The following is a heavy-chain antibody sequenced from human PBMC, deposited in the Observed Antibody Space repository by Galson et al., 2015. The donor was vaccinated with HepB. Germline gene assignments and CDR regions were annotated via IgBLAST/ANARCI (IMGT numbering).Heavy chain of an antibody. J-gene: IGHJ4*02. D-gene: IGHD5-24*01. V-gene: IGHV1-3*04. CDR1: EYTFTSYA. CDR2: INTGKSNT. Sequence: SVKVSCKASEYTFTSYAMHWVRQAPGQRLEWMGWINTGKSNTKYSKNFQGRVTITRDTSASTVYMELSRLRSEDTAIYYCARDIEMATRGLLGYWGQGTLVTVSS. CDR3: ARDIEMATRGLLGY.